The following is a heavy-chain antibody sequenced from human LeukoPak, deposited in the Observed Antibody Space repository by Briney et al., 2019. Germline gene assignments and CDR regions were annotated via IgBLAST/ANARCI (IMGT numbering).Heavy chain of an antibody. Sequence: GGSLRLSCAASGFTFSSYDMTWVRQAPGKGLEWVANIKQDGSEKYLVDSVKGRFTISRDNAKGSLYLQMNSMRAEDTAVYYCVRAPYYSGIEHYFDHWGQGILVTVSS. CDR1: GFTFSSYD. CDR3: VRAPYYSGIEHYFDH. V-gene: IGHV3-7*03. J-gene: IGHJ4*02. CDR2: IKQDGSEK. D-gene: IGHD3-22*01.